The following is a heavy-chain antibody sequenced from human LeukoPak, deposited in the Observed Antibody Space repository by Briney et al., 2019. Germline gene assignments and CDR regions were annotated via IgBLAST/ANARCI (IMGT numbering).Heavy chain of an antibody. J-gene: IGHJ5*02. D-gene: IGHD3-10*01. Sequence: PSETLSLTCTVSGGSISSSSYYWGWISRPPGKGLEWIGSIYYSGSTYYNPSLKSRVTISVDTSKNQFSLKLSSVTAADTAVYYCSRDRGGFDPWGQGTLVTVSS. CDR3: SRDRGGFDP. V-gene: IGHV4-39*07. CDR2: IYYSGST. CDR1: GGSISSSSYY.